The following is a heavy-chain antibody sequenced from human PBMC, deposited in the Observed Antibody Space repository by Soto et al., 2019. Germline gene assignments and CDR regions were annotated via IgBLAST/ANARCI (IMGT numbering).Heavy chain of an antibody. D-gene: IGHD3-9*01. Sequence: PSETLSLTCTVSSGSISSYYWSWIRQPPGKGLEWIGYIHYTGNTNSNPSLKGRVTLSIDPSWNQFSLKLRSVTAADTAVYYCAAGDYLTGSSYRGIKWLHPWGQGPILTVS. J-gene: IGHJ5*02. CDR2: IHYTGNT. CDR3: AAGDYLTGSSYRGIKWLHP. CDR1: SGSISSYY. V-gene: IGHV4-59*01.